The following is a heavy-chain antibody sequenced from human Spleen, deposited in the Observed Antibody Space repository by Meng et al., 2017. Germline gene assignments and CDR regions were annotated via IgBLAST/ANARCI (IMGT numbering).Heavy chain of an antibody. Sequence: GESLKISCAASGFSFSSYAMSWVRHAPGKGLEWVSALSGGGFTTYYADSVKGRFTISRDNAKNSLYLQMNSLRAEDTAVYYCARETYDYVWDNFDYWGQGTLVTVSS. CDR3: ARETYDYVWDNFDY. J-gene: IGHJ4*02. CDR1: GFSFSSYA. CDR2: LSGGGFTT. V-gene: IGHV3-23*01. D-gene: IGHD3-16*01.